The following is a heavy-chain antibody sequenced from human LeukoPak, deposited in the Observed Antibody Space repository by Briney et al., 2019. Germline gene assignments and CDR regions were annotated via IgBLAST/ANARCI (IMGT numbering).Heavy chain of an antibody. CDR3: ARQDNDYPYYFDF. J-gene: IGHJ4*02. D-gene: IGHD4-11*01. Sequence: SETLSLTCTVSGGSISSYYWSWIRQPPGKGLEWIAYIHSSGSTNYNPSLKRRVAISVDTSRNHFSLKLSSVTAADTAVYYCARQDNDYPYYFDFWGQGTLVTVSS. CDR1: GGSISSYY. CDR2: IHSSGST. V-gene: IGHV4-59*08.